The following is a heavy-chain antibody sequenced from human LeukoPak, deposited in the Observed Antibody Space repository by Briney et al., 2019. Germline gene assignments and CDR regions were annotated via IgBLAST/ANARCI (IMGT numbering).Heavy chain of an antibody. CDR2: VHTSGST. Sequence: SETLSLTCTVSGYSISSDCYWSWIRQPAGKGLEWIGRVHTSGSTNYNPSLKSRVTLSQDTSKNQFYLRLTSVTAADTAVYYCARDGGGNRNFDYWGQGILVTVSS. J-gene: IGHJ4*02. V-gene: IGHV4-4*07. CDR1: GYSISSDCY. CDR3: ARDGGGNRNFDY. D-gene: IGHD4-23*01.